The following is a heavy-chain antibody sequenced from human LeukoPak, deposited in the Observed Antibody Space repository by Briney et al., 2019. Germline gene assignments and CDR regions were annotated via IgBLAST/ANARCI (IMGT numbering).Heavy chain of an antibody. D-gene: IGHD6-13*01. J-gene: IGHJ4*02. V-gene: IGHV6-1*01. CDR3: ARDQVIAAAGTVDY. Sequence: HSQTLSLTCAISGDSVSSNSAAWNWIRQSPSRGLEWLGRTYYRSKWYNDYTVSVKSRITINPDTSKNQFSLQLNSVTPEDTAVYYCARDQVIAAAGTVDYWGQGTLVTVSS. CDR1: GDSVSSNSAA. CDR2: TYYRSKWYN.